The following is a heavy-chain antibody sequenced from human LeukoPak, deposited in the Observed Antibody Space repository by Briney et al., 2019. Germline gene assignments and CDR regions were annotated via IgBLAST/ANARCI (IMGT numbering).Heavy chain of an antibody. J-gene: IGHJ4*02. CDR1: GFTVSSNY. CDR3: ARLGIVGAAVDY. CDR2: IYSGGST. V-gene: IGHV3-66*01. Sequence: GGSLRLSCAASGFTVSSNYMSWVREAPGRGLEWVSVIYSGGSTYYADSVKGRFTISRDNSKNTLYLQMNSLRAEDTAVYYCARLGIVGAAVDYWGQGTLVTVSS. D-gene: IGHD1-26*01.